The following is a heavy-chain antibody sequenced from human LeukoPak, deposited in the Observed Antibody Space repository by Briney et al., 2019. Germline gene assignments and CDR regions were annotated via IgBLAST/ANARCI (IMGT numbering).Heavy chain of an antibody. CDR3: ARARQTVLLWFGELLD. J-gene: IGHJ4*02. Sequence: TSETLSLTCTVSGGSISSGGYYWSWIRQHPGKGLEWIGYIYYSGSTYYNPSLKSRVTISVDTSKNQFSLKLSSVTAADTAVYYCARARQTVLLWFGELLDWGQGTLVTVSS. CDR2: IYYSGST. CDR1: GGSISSGGYY. V-gene: IGHV4-30-4*08. D-gene: IGHD3-10*01.